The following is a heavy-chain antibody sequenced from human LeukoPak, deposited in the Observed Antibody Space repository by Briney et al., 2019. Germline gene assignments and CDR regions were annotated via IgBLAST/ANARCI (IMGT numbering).Heavy chain of an antibody. Sequence: GETLRLSCAASGSTFSSYGMHWVRQAPGRGLGWVAVISYDGSNKYYADSVKGRFTISRDNSKNTLYLQMNSLRAEDTAVYYCAKDVQQWLVRSYFDYWGQGTLVTVSS. D-gene: IGHD6-19*01. J-gene: IGHJ4*02. CDR1: GSTFSSYG. CDR3: AKDVQQWLVRSYFDY. V-gene: IGHV3-30*18. CDR2: ISYDGSNK.